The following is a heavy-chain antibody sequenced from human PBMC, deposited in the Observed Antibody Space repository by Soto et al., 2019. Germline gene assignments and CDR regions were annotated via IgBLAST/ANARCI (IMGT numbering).Heavy chain of an antibody. CDR2: INHSGRT. D-gene: IGHD3-3*01. CDR3: ARDVRGYYDFWSGYPEWDAFDI. Sequence: SETLSLTCAIYGGSFSYYYWSWIRQPPGKGLEWIGEINHSGRTNYNPSLKSRVSISVDTSKNQFSLKLSSVTAADTAVYYCARDVRGYYDFWSGYPEWDAFDIWGKGTMVIVSS. CDR1: GGSFSYYY. J-gene: IGHJ3*02. V-gene: IGHV4-34*01.